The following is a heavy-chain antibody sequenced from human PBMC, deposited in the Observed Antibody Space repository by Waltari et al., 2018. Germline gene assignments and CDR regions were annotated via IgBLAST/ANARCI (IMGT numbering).Heavy chain of an antibody. CDR1: GGPIYIINW. D-gene: IGHD6-19*01. V-gene: IGHV4-4*02. Sequence: QVQLQESGPGLVKPLGTLSLTCAVSGGPIYIINWWSWVRQAPGKGLDWIGEIYHTGSTNYNPALKSRVTISVDKSRNHFSLNLTSVTVADTALYYCASRAVAGNNFDYWGQGRLVTVSS. CDR3: ASRAVAGNNFDY. CDR2: IYHTGST. J-gene: IGHJ4*02.